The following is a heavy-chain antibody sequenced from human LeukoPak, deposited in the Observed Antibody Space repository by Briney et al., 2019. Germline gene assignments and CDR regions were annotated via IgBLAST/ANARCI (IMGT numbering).Heavy chain of an antibody. D-gene: IGHD3-16*01. V-gene: IGHV3-30*18. CDR2: ISYDGSNA. Sequence: GGSLRLSCVASGFTFSTFGMHWVRQAPGKGLEWVAVISYDGSNAYYADSVKGRFTISRDNSKNTLYLQMSSLRTEDTAVYYCAKVLGSSGDWFDPWGQGTLVTVSS. CDR3: AKVLGSSGDWFDP. CDR1: GFTFSTFG. J-gene: IGHJ5*02.